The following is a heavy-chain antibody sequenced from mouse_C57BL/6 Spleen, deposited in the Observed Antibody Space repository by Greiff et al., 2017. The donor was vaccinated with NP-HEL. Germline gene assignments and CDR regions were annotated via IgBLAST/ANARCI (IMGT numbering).Heavy chain of an antibody. V-gene: IGHV5-4*01. D-gene: IGHD1-1*01. CDR1: GFTFSSYA. CDR2: ISDGGSYT. CDR3: ARGLLRYDY. Sequence: EVQGVESGGGLVKPGGSLKLSCAASGFTFSSYAMSWVRQTPEKRLEWVATISDGGSYTYYPDNVKGRFTISRDNAKNNLYLQMSHLKSEDTAMYYCARGLLRYDYWGQGTTLTVSS. J-gene: IGHJ2*01.